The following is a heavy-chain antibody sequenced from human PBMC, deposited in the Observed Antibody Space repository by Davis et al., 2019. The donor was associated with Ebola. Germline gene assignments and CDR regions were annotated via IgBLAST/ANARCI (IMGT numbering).Heavy chain of an antibody. CDR3: ARGWAVAY. V-gene: IGHV1-8*02. CDR2: MNPNSGNT. Sequence: ASVKVSCKTSGYTFISYGVTWVRQATGQGLEWMGWMNPNSGNTGYAQKFQGRVTMTRNTSISTAYMELSSLRSEDTAVYYCARGWAVAYWGQGTLVTVSS. D-gene: IGHD6-19*01. CDR1: GYTFISYG. J-gene: IGHJ4*02.